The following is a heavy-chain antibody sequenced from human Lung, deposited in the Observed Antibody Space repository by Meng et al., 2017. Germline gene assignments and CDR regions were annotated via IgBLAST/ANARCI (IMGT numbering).Heavy chain of an antibody. CDR2: IYYSGST. CDR3: ARETEYYDSSGYSVESYYFDY. D-gene: IGHD3-22*01. J-gene: IGHJ4*02. Sequence: QVKLQGAGPGLVNPSQTLSLTCTVSGGSISSGGYYWSWIRQHPGKGLEWIGYIYYSGSTYYNPSLKSRVTISVDTSKNQFSLKLSSVTAADTAVYYCARETEYYDSSGYSVESYYFDYWGQGTLVTVSS. CDR1: GGSISSGGYY. V-gene: IGHV4-31*03.